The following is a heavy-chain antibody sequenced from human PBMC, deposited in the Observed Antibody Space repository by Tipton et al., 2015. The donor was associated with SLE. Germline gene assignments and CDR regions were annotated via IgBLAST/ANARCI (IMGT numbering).Heavy chain of an antibody. CDR3: ARGDGYTDAFDI. J-gene: IGHJ3*02. CDR2: INSLTNTR. Sequence: SLRLSCVASGFNFNDYFMSWIRQAPGKGLEWISSINSLTNTRYYADSVKGRFTISRDNSRYTLYLQMNSLRTEDTAVYYCARGDGYTDAFDIWGQGTMVSVSS. CDR1: GFNFNDYF. V-gene: IGHV3-11*04. D-gene: IGHD3-16*01.